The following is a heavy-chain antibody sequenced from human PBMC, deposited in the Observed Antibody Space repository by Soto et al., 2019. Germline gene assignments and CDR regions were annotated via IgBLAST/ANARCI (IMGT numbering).Heavy chain of an antibody. V-gene: IGHV1-2*04. CDR1: GYTFTGYY. Sequence: QVQLVQSGAEVKKPGASVKVSCKASGYTFTGYYMHWVRQAPGQGLEWMGWINPNSGGTHYAHKFQCWVTMTRKTSISTAYMELSRLRSDDTAVYYCARDLTVTRSDAFDIWGQGTMVTVSS. CDR2: INPNSGGT. CDR3: ARDLTVTRSDAFDI. J-gene: IGHJ3*02. D-gene: IGHD4-17*01.